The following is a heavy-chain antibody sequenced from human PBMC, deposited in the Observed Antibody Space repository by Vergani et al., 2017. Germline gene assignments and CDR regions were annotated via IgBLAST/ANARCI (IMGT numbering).Heavy chain of an antibody. CDR3: AREGGYCSGGSCAHFDY. Sequence: QVQLVQSGAEVKKPGASVKVSCKASGYTFTGYYMHWVRQAPGQGLEWMGWTNPNSGGTNYAQKFQGRVTMTRDTSISTAYRELSRLRSDDTAVYYCAREGGYCSGGSCAHFDYWGQGTLVTVSS. V-gene: IGHV1-2*02. CDR1: GYTFTGYY. D-gene: IGHD2-15*01. J-gene: IGHJ4*02. CDR2: TNPNSGGT.